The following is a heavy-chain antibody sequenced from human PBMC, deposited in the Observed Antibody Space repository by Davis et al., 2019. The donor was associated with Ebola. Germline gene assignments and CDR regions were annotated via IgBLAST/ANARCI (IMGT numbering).Heavy chain of an antibody. CDR2: ISGSGGST. J-gene: IGHJ4*02. Sequence: GESLKISCAASGFTFSSYAMSWVRQAPGKGLEWVSAISGSGGSTYYADSVKGRFTISRDNSKNTLYLQMNSLRAEDTAVYYCAKDHGDYDFWSGYSTDYWGQGTLVTVSS. CDR1: GFTFSSYA. CDR3: AKDHGDYDFWSGYSTDY. D-gene: IGHD3-3*01. V-gene: IGHV3-23*01.